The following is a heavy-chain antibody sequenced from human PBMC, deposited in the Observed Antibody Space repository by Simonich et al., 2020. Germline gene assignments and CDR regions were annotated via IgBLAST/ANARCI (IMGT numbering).Heavy chain of an antibody. J-gene: IGHJ4*02. CDR1: GGSFSGYY. CDR3: ARGLIGGSYYY. V-gene: IGHV4-34*01. D-gene: IGHD1-26*01. CDR2: INHSGNT. Sequence: QVQLQQWGAGLLKPSETLSLTFAVYGGSFSGYYCGWIRQPPGKGLEWIGEINHSGNTNYNPSRKSRVTISVDTSKNQFSLKLSSVTAADTAVYYCARGLIGGSYYYWGQGTLVTVSS.